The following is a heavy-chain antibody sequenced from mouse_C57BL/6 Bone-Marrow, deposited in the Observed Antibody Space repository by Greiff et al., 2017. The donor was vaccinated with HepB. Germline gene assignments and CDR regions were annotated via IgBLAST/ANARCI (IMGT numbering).Heavy chain of an antibody. CDR2: IYPRDGST. J-gene: IGHJ2*01. CDR1: GYTFTDHT. Sequence: QVLLQQSAAELVKPGASVKISCKVSGYTFTDHTIHWMKQRPEQGLEWIGYIYPRDGSTKYNEKFKGKATLTADKSSSTAYMQLNSLTSADSAVYFCARPRYGNFLFDYWGQGTTLTVSS. CDR3: ARPRYGNFLFDY. D-gene: IGHD2-1*01. V-gene: IGHV1-78*01.